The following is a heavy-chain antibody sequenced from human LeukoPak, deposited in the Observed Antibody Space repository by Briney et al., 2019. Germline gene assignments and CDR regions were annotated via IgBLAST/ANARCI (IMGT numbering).Heavy chain of an antibody. CDR1: GGSISSGGYY. Sequence: SETLSLTCTVSGGSISSGGYYWSWIRQHPGKGLEWIGYIYYSGSTYYNPSLKSRVTISVDTSKNQFSLKLSSATAADTAVYYCARDPYCSGGSCYSGYWGQGTLVTVSS. V-gene: IGHV4-31*03. CDR3: ARDPYCSGGSCYSGY. J-gene: IGHJ4*02. CDR2: IYYSGST. D-gene: IGHD2-15*01.